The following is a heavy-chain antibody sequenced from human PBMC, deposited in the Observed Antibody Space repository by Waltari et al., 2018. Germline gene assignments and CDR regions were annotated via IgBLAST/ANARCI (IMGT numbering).Heavy chain of an antibody. CDR2: ISGSGGST. J-gene: IGHJ4*02. CDR3: AILGYCSSTSCYDY. V-gene: IGHV3-23*01. CDR1: GFTFSSYA. D-gene: IGHD2-2*01. Sequence: EVQLLESGGGLVQPGGSLRLSCAASGFTFSSYAMSWVRQAPGKGLGWVPAISGSGGSTYYADSVKGRFTISRDNSKNTLYLQMNSLRAEDTAVYYCAILGYCSSTSCYDYWGQGTLVTVSS.